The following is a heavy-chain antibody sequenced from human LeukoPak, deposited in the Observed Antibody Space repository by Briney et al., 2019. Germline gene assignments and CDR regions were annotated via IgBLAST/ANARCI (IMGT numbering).Heavy chain of an antibody. J-gene: IGHJ4*02. CDR2: ISWNSGSI. D-gene: IGHD3-9*01. CDR3: AKGGHYDILTGYYRHAYFDY. Sequence: PGGSLRLSCAASGFTFDDCAMHWVRQAPGKGLEWVSGISWNSGSIGYADSVKGRFTISRDNAKNSLYLQMNSLRAEDTALYYCAKGGHYDILTGYYRHAYFDYWGQGTLVTVSS. CDR1: GFTFDDCA. V-gene: IGHV3-9*01.